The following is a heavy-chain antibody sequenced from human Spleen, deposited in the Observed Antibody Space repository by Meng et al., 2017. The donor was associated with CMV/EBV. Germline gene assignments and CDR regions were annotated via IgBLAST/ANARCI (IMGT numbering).Heavy chain of an antibody. CDR3: ARAGGRVFGVVVYWFDP. V-gene: IGHV1-8*01. J-gene: IGHJ5*02. D-gene: IGHD3-3*01. CDR1: YTFTSYD. CDR2: MNPNRGNT. Sequence: YTFTSYDINWVRQATGQGLEWMGWMNPNRGNTGYAQKFQGRVTMTRNTSISTAYMGLSSLRSEDTAVYYCARAGGRVFGVVVYWFDPWGQGTLVTVSS.